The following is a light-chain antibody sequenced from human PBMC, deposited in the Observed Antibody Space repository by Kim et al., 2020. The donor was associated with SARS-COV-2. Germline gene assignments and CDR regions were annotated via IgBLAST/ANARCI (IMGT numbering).Light chain of an antibody. Sequence: LSPGERATLSCRASQSVSSSYLAWYQHKPGQAPRLLMSGASTRATGIPDRFSGSGYGTDFTLTISRLEPEDFAVYYCQQYGSSPPTFGHGTKLEI. CDR3: QQYGSSPPT. CDR2: GAS. CDR1: QSVSSSY. V-gene: IGKV3-20*01. J-gene: IGKJ1*01.